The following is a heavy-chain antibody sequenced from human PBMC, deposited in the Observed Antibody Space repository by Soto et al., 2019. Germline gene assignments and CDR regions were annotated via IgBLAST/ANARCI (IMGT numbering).Heavy chain of an antibody. Sequence: SVKVSCKASGGTFGSDAITWVRQAPGQGLEWVGRIIPIFGTTNYAQNLQGRVTISADKSTLTSYMELHSLTSDDTALYYCARDRTDSGSYTNWLDPWGQGTQVTVSS. J-gene: IGHJ5*02. V-gene: IGHV1-69*06. CDR3: ARDRTDSGSYTNWLDP. CDR2: IIPIFGTT. D-gene: IGHD3-22*01. CDR1: GGTFGSDA.